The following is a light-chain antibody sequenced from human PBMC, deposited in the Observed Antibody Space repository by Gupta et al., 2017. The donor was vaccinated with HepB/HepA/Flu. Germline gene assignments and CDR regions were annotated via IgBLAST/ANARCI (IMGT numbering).Light chain of an antibody. V-gene: IGLV2-14*01. CDR1: SSDVGGYNY. Sequence: QSALPQPASVSGSPGPSITISCTGTSSDVGGYNYVSWYQQHPGKAPKLMIYDVSNRPSGVSNRFSGAKSGNTASLTISGLQPEDEADYYCSSYTSSSTLDWVFGGGTKLTVL. CDR3: SSYTSSSTLDWV. J-gene: IGLJ3*02. CDR2: DVS.